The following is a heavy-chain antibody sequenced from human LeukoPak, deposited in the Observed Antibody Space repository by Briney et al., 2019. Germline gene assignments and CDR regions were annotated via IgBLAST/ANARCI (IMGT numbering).Heavy chain of an antibody. V-gene: IGHV5-51*01. Sequence: GESPKISCQASGYNFTNFWIAWVRQTPGKGLELMGIIYPGDSDTRYSPSFQGQVTISDDKSISTAYLQWSSLEASDTAIYYCARGFGYAGNYFDSWGQGTLVTVSS. CDR2: IYPGDSDT. CDR1: GYNFTNFW. CDR3: ARGFGYAGNYFDS. J-gene: IGHJ4*02. D-gene: IGHD5-18*01.